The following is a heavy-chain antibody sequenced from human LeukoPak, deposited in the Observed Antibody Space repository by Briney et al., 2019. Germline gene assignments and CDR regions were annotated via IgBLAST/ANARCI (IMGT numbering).Heavy chain of an antibody. Sequence: ASVKVSCKVSGYTLTELSMHWVRQAPGKGLEWMGGFDPEDGETIYARKFQGRVTMTEDTSTDTAYMELSSLRSEDTAVYYCATMGSSSSGRWFDPWGQGTLVTVSS. J-gene: IGHJ5*02. CDR1: GYTLTELS. CDR2: FDPEDGET. CDR3: ATMGSSSSGRWFDP. D-gene: IGHD2-2*01. V-gene: IGHV1-24*01.